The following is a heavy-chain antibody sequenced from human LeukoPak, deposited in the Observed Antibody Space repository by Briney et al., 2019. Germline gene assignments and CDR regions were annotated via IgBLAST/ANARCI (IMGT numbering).Heavy chain of an antibody. V-gene: IGHV4-59*01. D-gene: IGHD3-9*01. Sequence: SETLSLTCTVSGGSISSYYWSWIRQPPGKGPEWIGYIYYSGSTNYNPSLKSRVTISVDTSKNQFSLKLSSVTAADTAVYYCARVGYDILTGYWYYFDYWGQGTLVTVSS. CDR2: IYYSGST. CDR1: GGSISSYY. CDR3: ARVGYDILTGYWYYFDY. J-gene: IGHJ4*02.